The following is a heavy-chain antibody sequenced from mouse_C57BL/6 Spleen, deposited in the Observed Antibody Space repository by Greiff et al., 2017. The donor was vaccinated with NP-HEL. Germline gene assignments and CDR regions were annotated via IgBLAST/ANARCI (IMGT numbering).Heavy chain of an antibody. Sequence: EVHLVESGGGLVKPGGSLKLSCAASGFTFSSYAMSWVRQTPEKRLEWVATISDGGSYTYYPDNVKGRFTISRDNAKNNLYLQMSHLKSEDTAMYYCARVSGTGKDYFDYWGQGTTLTVSS. CDR3: ARVSGTGKDYFDY. CDR2: ISDGGSYT. J-gene: IGHJ2*01. V-gene: IGHV5-4*01. CDR1: GFTFSSYA. D-gene: IGHD4-1*01.